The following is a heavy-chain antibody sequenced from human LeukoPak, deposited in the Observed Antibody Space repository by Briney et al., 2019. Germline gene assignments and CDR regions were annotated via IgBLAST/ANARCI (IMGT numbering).Heavy chain of an antibody. V-gene: IGHV3-48*01. CDR2: ISSSSSTI. CDR3: ARKGYYDSSGYYY. Sequence: GGSLRLSCAASGVTFSSYSMNWVRQAPGKGLEWVSYISSSSSTIYYADSVKGRFTISRDNAKNSLYLQMNSLRAEDTAVYYCARKGYYDSSGYYYWGQGTLVTVSS. J-gene: IGHJ4*02. D-gene: IGHD3-22*01. CDR1: GVTFSSYS.